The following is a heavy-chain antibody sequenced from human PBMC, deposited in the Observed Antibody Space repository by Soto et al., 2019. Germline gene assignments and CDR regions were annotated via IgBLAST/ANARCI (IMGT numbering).Heavy chain of an antibody. CDR2: IYYSGST. D-gene: IGHD3-3*01. CDR3: ASFWSGYYTSYYGMDV. CDR1: GGSISSGGYY. J-gene: IGHJ6*02. Sequence: SETLSLTCTVSGGSISSGGYYWSWIRQHPGKGLEWIGYIYYSGSTYYNPSLKSRVTISVDTSKNQFSLKLSPVTAADTAVYYCASFWSGYYTSYYGMDVWGQGTTVTVSS. V-gene: IGHV4-31*03.